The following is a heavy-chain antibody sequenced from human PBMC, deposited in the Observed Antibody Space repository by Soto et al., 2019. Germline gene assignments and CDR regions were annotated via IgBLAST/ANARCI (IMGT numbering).Heavy chain of an antibody. J-gene: IGHJ6*02. CDR2: IIPIFGTA. D-gene: IGHD3-3*01. CDR1: GGTFSSYA. Sequence: SVKVSCKASGGTFSSYAISWVRQAPGQGLEWMGGIIPIFGTANYAKKFQGRVTITADESTSTAYMELSSLRSEDTAVYYCARVYDDFWSGYWSPQYYYYYGMDVWGQGTTVTVSS. CDR3: ARVYDDFWSGYWSPQYYYYYGMDV. V-gene: IGHV1-69*13.